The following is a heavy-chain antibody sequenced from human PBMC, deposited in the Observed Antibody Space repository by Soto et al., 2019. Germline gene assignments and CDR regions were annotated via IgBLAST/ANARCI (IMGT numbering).Heavy chain of an antibody. V-gene: IGHV1-3*01. D-gene: IGHD1-26*01. Sequence: ASVKVSCKASGYTFTSYAMHWVRQAPGQRLEWMGWINAGNGNTKYSQKFQGRVTITRDTSASTAYIELSSLRSEDTAVYYCARSGSYYHYYYGMDVWGQGTTVTVSS. CDR1: GYTFTSYA. CDR2: INAGNGNT. J-gene: IGHJ6*02. CDR3: ARSGSYYHYYYGMDV.